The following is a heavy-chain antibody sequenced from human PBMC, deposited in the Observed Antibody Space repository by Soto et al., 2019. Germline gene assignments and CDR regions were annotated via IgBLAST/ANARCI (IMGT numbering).Heavy chain of an antibody. Sequence: EVQLVESGGGLVQPGGSLRLSCTASGFAVRHNYMTWVRQAPGKGLEWVSLIYSGGDTAYADSVKGRFTISRHPSQNTLSLQINSLRAEDTAVYFCVRNTDSIPSGGDVWGKGTAVTVSS. CDR1: GFAVRHNY. V-gene: IGHV3-53*04. CDR2: IYSGGDT. CDR3: VRNTDSIPSGGDV. D-gene: IGHD3-10*01. J-gene: IGHJ6*04.